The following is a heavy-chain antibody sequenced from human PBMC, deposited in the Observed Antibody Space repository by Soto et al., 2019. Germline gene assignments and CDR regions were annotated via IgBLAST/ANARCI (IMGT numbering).Heavy chain of an antibody. CDR3: ARKPIYPKYYYYGMDV. CDR2: SNHRGST. CDR1: GGSFSGYY. V-gene: IGHV4-34*01. Sequence: EPLFLPWSVDGGSFSGYYGRCARQPPSKGREWMGESNHRGSTNYNPSLKRRVTISVDRSKNQFSLKLSSGTAAETAVYYCARKPIYPKYYYYGMDVWGQGTTVTVSS. J-gene: IGHJ6*02.